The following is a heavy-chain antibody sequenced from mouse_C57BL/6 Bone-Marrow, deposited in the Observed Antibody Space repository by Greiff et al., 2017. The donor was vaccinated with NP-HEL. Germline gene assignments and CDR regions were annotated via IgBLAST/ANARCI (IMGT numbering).Heavy chain of an antibody. Sequence: QVQLQQPGAELVKPGASVKLSCKASGYTFTSYWMHWVKQRPGQGLEWIGMIHPNSGSTNSNEKFKSKATLTVDKSSSTAYMQLSSLTSEDSAVYYCARSGNYYGSSSFDYWGQGTTLTVSS. CDR3: ARSGNYYGSSSFDY. D-gene: IGHD1-1*01. J-gene: IGHJ2*01. CDR2: IHPNSGST. V-gene: IGHV1-64*01. CDR1: GYTFTSYW.